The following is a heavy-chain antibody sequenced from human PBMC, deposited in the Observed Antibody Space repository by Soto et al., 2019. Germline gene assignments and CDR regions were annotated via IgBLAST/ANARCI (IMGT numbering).Heavy chain of an antibody. CDR2: IIPIFGTA. CDR3: ARGGYSGYRNYYYGMDV. Sequence: QVQLVQSGAEVKKPGSSVKVSCKASGGTFSSYAISWVRQAPGQGLEWMGGIIPIFGTANYAQKFQGRVTITADESTSTAYKELSSLRSEDTAVYYCARGGYSGYRNYYYGMDVWGQGTTVTVSS. V-gene: IGHV1-69*12. J-gene: IGHJ6*02. CDR1: GGTFSSYA. D-gene: IGHD5-12*01.